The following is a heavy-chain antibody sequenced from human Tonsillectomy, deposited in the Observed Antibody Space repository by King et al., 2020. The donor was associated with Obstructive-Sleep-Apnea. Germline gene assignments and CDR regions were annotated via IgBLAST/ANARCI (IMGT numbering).Heavy chain of an antibody. D-gene: IGHD3-22*01. CDR1: GFTFTTYW. Sequence: VQLVESGGILVQPGGSLRLSCAASGFTFTTYWMGWVRQAPGKGLEWVANIKQEGSDKHYLDSVKGRFTISRDNARNLLYLQMNSLRVEDTAVYYCARRPGDYYDSSGYWFDYWGLGTLVTVSS. V-gene: IGHV3-7*01. CDR2: IKQEGSDK. CDR3: ARRPGDYYDSSGYWFDY. J-gene: IGHJ4*02.